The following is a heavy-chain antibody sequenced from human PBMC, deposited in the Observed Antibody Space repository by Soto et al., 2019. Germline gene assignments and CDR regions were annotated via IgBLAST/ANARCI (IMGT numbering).Heavy chain of an antibody. V-gene: IGHV3-23*01. CDR1: GFTFSSYA. Sequence: GGSLRLSCAASGFTFSSYAMTWVRQAPGKGLESVSAISGSGGTTFYADSVKGRFTISRDNSKNTLFLQMNSLRSDDTAVYYCARGGGTIRIDYWGQGTLVTVSS. J-gene: IGHJ4*02. D-gene: IGHD3-3*01. CDR3: ARGGGTIRIDY. CDR2: ISGSGGTT.